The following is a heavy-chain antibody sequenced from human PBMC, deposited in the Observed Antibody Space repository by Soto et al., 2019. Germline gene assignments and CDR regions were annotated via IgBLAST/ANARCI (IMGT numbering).Heavy chain of an antibody. D-gene: IGHD3-9*01. CDR1: GFTVSSNY. CDR2: IYSGGST. CDR3: AGEGRTDNYYYMDV. V-gene: IGHV3-53*01. Sequence: GGSLRRACGVAGFTVSSNYINWMRQAPGKELEWVSVIYSGGSTYYADSVKGRFAISRHTSKNTVDLQMNSLRAEDTAVYYCAGEGRTDNYYYMDVWGKGTTVTVSS. J-gene: IGHJ6*03.